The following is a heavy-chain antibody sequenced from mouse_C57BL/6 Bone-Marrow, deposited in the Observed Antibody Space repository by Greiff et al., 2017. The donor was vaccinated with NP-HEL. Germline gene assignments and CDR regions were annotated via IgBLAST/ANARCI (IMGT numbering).Heavy chain of an antibody. Sequence: QVQLQQPGAELVKPGASVKVSCKASGYTFTSYWMHWVKQRPGQGLEWIGRIHPSDSDTNYNQQFKGKATLTVDKSSSTADMQLSSLTSGDSAVYYCAIEDYYGSSDYWGQGTTLTVSS. CDR3: AIEDYYGSSDY. J-gene: IGHJ2*01. CDR1: GYTFTSYW. D-gene: IGHD1-1*01. CDR2: IHPSDSDT. V-gene: IGHV1-74*01.